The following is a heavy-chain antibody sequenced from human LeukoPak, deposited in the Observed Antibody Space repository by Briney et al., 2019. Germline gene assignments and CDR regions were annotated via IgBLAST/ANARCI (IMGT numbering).Heavy chain of an antibody. J-gene: IGHJ6*02. CDR2: INPHTGET. CDR3: ARDIAVTTSEAYYGMDV. CDR1: GYTFTGYY. V-gene: IGHV1-2*02. Sequence: ASVKVSCKASGYTFTGYYLHWVRQAPGQGLEWVELINPHTGETRCAQEFQGRVTMTRDTSISTAYMELSRLRSDDTAVYYCARDIAVTTSEAYYGMDVWGQGTTVTVSS. D-gene: IGHD4-17*01.